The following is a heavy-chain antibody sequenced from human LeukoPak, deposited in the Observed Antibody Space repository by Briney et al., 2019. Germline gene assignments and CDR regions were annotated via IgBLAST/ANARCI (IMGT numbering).Heavy chain of an antibody. D-gene: IGHD5-18*01. V-gene: IGHV1-18*01. CDR1: GYTFTSYG. CDR3: ARDRASDTAMVPQGVDY. CDR2: ISAYNGNT. Sequence: ASVKVSCTASGYTFTSYGISWVRQAPGQGLEWMGWISAYNGNTNYAQKLQGRVTMTTDTSTSTAYMELRSLRSDDTAVYYCARDRASDTAMVPQGVDYWGQGTLVTVSS. J-gene: IGHJ4*02.